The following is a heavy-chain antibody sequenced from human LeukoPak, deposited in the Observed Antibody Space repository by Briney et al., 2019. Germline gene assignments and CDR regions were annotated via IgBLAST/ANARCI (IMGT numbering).Heavy chain of an antibody. CDR3: ARGRVRRYDFWSGYWDRRNWFDP. V-gene: IGHV1-8*01. D-gene: IGHD3-3*01. CDR2: MNPNSGNT. J-gene: IGHJ5*02. CDR1: GYTFTSYD. Sequence: GASVKVSCKASGYTFTSYDINWVRQAPGQGLEWMGWMNPNSGNTGYAQKFQGRVTMTRNTSISTAYMELSSLRSEDTAVYYCARGRVRRYDFWSGYWDRRNWFDPWGQGTLVTVSS.